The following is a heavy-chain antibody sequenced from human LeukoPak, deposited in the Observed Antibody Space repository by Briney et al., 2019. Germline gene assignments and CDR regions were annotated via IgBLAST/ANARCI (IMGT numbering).Heavy chain of an antibody. CDR3: ARASEGHIVGATTEGDY. V-gene: IGHV1-69*01. Sequence: ASVKVSCKASGGTFSSYAISWVRQAPGQGLEWMGGIIPIFGTANYAQKFQGRVTITADESTSTAYMELSSLRSEDTAVYYCARASEGHIVGATTEGDYWGQGTLVTVSS. J-gene: IGHJ4*02. CDR2: IIPIFGTA. CDR1: GGTFSSYA. D-gene: IGHD1-26*01.